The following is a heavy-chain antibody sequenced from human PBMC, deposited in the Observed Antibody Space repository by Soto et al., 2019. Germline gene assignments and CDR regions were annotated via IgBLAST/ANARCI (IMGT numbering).Heavy chain of an antibody. Sequence: SETRSLTCAVSGGSISSGGYSWSWIRQPPGKGLEWIGYIYHSGSTYYNPSLKSRVTISVDRSKNQFSLNLNSVTAADTAVYYCARARLSGGSYFWFDPWGPGTLVTVSS. D-gene: IGHD3-10*01. V-gene: IGHV4-30-2*01. CDR2: IYHSGST. CDR1: GGSISSGGYS. CDR3: ARARLSGGSYFWFDP. J-gene: IGHJ5*02.